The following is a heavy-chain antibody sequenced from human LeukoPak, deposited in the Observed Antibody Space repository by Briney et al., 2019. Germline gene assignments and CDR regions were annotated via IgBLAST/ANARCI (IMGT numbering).Heavy chain of an antibody. Sequence: SETLSLTCTVSGSSISSSSYYWGWIRQPPGKGLEWIGSIYYSGSTYYNPSLKSRVTISVDTSKNQFSLKLSSVTAADTAVYYCAREEWELPFDYWGQGTLVTVSS. D-gene: IGHD1-26*01. CDR1: GSSISSSSYY. V-gene: IGHV4-39*07. CDR2: IYYSGST. CDR3: AREEWELPFDY. J-gene: IGHJ4*02.